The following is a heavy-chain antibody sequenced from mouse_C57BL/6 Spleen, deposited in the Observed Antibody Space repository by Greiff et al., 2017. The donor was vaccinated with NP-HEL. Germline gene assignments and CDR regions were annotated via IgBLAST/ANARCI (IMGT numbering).Heavy chain of an antibody. J-gene: IGHJ3*01. V-gene: IGHV1-61*01. CDR2: IYPSDSET. CDR1: GYTFTSYW. CDR3: ASGVYYYGGFAY. Sequence: QVQLQQPGAELVRPGSSVKLSCKASGYTFTSYWMDWVKQRPGQGLEWIGNIYPSDSETHYNQKFKDKATLTVDKSSSTAYMQLSSLTSEDSAVYYCASGVYYYGGFAYWGQGTLVTVSA. D-gene: IGHD1-1*01.